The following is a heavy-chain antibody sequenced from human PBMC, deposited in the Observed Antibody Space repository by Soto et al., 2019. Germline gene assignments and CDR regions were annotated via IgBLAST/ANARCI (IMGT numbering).Heavy chain of an antibody. V-gene: IGHV3-33*01. D-gene: IGHD6-19*01. Sequence: GGSLRLSCAASGFTLSNYGMHWVRQAPGKGLEWVAVLRDDADDAYYVDSVKGRFTISRDNSKNTLYLQMNYLRAEDTAVYYCARPYSSNSNWFDPWGQGTLVTVSS. J-gene: IGHJ5*02. CDR2: LRDDADDA. CDR1: GFTLSNYG. CDR3: ARPYSSNSNWFDP.